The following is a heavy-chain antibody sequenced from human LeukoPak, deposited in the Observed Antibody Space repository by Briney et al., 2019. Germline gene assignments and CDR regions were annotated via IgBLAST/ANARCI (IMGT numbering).Heavy chain of an antibody. J-gene: IGHJ4*02. CDR2: ISYDGSNK. D-gene: IGHD3-10*01. V-gene: IGHV3-30*18. CDR3: VKDRRGTMVRGYYFDY. CDR1: GFTFSSYG. Sequence: GRSLRLSCAASGFTFSSYGMHWVRQAPGKGLEWVAVISYDGSNKSYAASVKGQFTITRDNSKNTLYLQMNSLRDEDTAVYYCVKDRRGTMVRGYYFDYWGQGTLVTVSS.